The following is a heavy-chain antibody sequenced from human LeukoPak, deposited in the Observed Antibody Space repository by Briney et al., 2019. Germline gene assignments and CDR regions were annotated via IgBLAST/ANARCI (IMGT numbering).Heavy chain of an antibody. CDR2: INPNSCAT. J-gene: IGHJ5*02. Sequence: ASVKVSCKASGYTFTGYYLHWVRQAPGQGLEWMGWINPNSCATDYAQNFQGRVTMTRDTSISTAYMELSSLRSDDTALYFCAKEGVGFDPWGQGAPVTVSS. CDR3: AKEGVGFDP. V-gene: IGHV1-2*02. CDR1: GYTFTGYY.